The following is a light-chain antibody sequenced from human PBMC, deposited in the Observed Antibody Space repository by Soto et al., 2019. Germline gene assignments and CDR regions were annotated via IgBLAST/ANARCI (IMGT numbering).Light chain of an antibody. CDR3: QQYGDSLPVT. Sequence: EFVLTQSPDTLSLPPGERATLSCRTSQTVTSSNVAWYQQKPGQAPRPLVYVPSTRATRVPNRFSGSGSGTDFTLTINRLEPEDFAVYYWQQYGDSLPVTFGPGNKVEIK. CDR2: VPS. J-gene: IGKJ3*01. CDR1: QTVTSSN. V-gene: IGKV3-20*01.